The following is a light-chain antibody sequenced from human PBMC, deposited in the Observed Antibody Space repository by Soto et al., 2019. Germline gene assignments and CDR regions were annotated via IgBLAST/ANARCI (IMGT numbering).Light chain of an antibody. CDR3: HQYNNWPRT. V-gene: IGKV3-15*01. CDR1: QSVSSD. J-gene: IGKJ1*01. CDR2: GAS. Sequence: EIVMTQSPATLSVSPGERATLSCRASQSVSSDLAWYHQKPGQAPRLLIYGASTRATGIPARFSGSGSGTEFTLTINSLQSEYFAVYYCHQYNNWPRTFGQGTKVEIK.